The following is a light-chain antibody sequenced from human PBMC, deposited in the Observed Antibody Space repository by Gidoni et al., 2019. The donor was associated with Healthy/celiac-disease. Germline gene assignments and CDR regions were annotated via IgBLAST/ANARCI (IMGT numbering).Light chain of an antibody. CDR1: QDISNY. V-gene: IGKV1-33*01. CDR2: DAS. Sequence: DIQMTQSPSSLSASVGDRVTITCQASQDISNYLNWYQQKPGKAPKSLIYDASNLETGVPSRFSGSGSGTDFTFTISSLQPEDIATYYCQQYDNLRYTFGQGTKLEIK. J-gene: IGKJ2*01. CDR3: QQYDNLRYT.